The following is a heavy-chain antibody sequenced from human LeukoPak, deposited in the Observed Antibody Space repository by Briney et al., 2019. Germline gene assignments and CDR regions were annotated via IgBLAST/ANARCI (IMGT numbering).Heavy chain of an antibody. CDR2: ISSSGDTM. CDR1: GFSFSDYY. Sequence: GGSLRLSCAASGFSFSDYYMSWIRQAPGKGLEWDSYISSSGDTMSYADSVKGRFIISRDNAKNSLYLQMSSLRAEDAAIYYCARVMGNYASDYWGQGALVTVSS. CDR3: ARVMGNYASDY. V-gene: IGHV3-11*04. D-gene: IGHD1-7*01. J-gene: IGHJ4*02.